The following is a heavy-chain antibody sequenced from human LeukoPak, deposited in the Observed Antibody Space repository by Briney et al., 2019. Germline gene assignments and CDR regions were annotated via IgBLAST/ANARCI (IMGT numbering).Heavy chain of an antibody. CDR2: IYSSGST. CDR3: AKGVAVASPYYFDY. Sequence: SETLSLTCTVSGGSINSYYWSWIRQPAGKGLEWIGRIYSSGSTNYNPSLKSRVSMSVDTSKNQFSLKLTSVTAADTAVYYCAKGVAVASPYYFDYWGQGTLVTVSS. D-gene: IGHD6-19*01. V-gene: IGHV4-4*07. J-gene: IGHJ4*02. CDR1: GGSINSYY.